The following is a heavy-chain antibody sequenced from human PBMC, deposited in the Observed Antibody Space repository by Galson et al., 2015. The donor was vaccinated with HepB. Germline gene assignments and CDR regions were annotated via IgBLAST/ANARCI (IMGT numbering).Heavy chain of an antibody. CDR1: GFTFSSYS. CDR2: ISSSSSTI. Sequence: SLRLSCAASGFTFSSYSMNWVRQAPGKGLEWVSYISSSSSTIYYADSVKGRFTISRDNAKSSLYLQMNSLRDEDTAVYYCAREAGYYYDSGYFDYWGQGTLVTVSS. J-gene: IGHJ4*02. D-gene: IGHD3-22*01. V-gene: IGHV3-48*02. CDR3: AREAGYYYDSGYFDY.